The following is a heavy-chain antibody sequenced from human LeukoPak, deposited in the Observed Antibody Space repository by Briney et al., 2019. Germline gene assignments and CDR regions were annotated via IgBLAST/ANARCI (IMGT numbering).Heavy chain of an antibody. CDR1: GGSISSGGYY. V-gene: IGHV4-61*02. CDR3: ARESNWEGAIDI. D-gene: IGHD7-27*01. J-gene: IGHJ3*02. CDR2: IYGTGST. Sequence: PSETLSLTCTVSGGSISSGGYYWSWIRQPAGKGLEYLGRIYGTGSTNYNPSLRSRVTISVDTSKNQFSLDLTSVTAADTAVYFCARESNWEGAIDIWGQGTMVTVSS.